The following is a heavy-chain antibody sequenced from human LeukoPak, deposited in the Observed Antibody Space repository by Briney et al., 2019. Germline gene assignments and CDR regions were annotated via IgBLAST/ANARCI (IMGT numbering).Heavy chain of an antibody. CDR1: GGSVSSYY. CDR3: AREGDGYIYFDY. D-gene: IGHD5-24*01. Sequence: SETLSLTCTVSGGSVSSYYWNWIRQPAGKGLEWIGRISSSGSTNYNPSLKSRVTMSVDTSTNQFSLKVTSVTAADTAVYYCAREGDGYIYFDYWGQGTLINVSS. V-gene: IGHV4-4*07. J-gene: IGHJ4*02. CDR2: ISSSGST.